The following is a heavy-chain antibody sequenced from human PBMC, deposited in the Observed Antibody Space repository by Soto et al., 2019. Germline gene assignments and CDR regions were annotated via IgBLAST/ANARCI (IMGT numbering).Heavy chain of an antibody. V-gene: IGHV1-69*13. Sequence: SVKVSCKASGGTFSSYAISLVRQAPGQGLEWMGGIIPIFGTANYAQKFQGRVTITADESTSTAYMELSSLRSEDTAVYYCARDNGYDFWSGYFAPNYYYGMDVWGQGTTVTVSS. CDR2: IIPIFGTA. J-gene: IGHJ6*02. CDR1: GGTFSSYA. CDR3: ARDNGYDFWSGYFAPNYYYGMDV. D-gene: IGHD3-3*01.